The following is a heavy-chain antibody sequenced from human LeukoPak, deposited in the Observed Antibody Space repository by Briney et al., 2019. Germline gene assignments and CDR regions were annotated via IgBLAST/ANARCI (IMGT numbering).Heavy chain of an antibody. V-gene: IGHV1-8*01. J-gene: IGHJ4*02. D-gene: IGHD1-26*01. CDR3: AIFPVGATRFNYY. CDR2: MNPNSGNT. Sequence: ASVKVSCKASGYTFTSYDINWVRQAPGQGLEWMGWMNPNSGNTGYAQKFQGRVTVTRNTSISTAHMELSSLRSEDTAVYYCAIFPVGATRFNYYWGQGTLVTVSS. CDR1: GYTFTSYD.